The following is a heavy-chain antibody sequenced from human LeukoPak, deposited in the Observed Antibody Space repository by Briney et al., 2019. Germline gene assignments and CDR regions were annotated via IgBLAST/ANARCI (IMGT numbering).Heavy chain of an antibody. V-gene: IGHV4-61*02. CDR1: GGSISSGSYY. D-gene: IGHD3-3*01. CDR3: ARVGLRPFDGFDI. J-gene: IGHJ3*02. CDR2: IYTSGST. Sequence: PSETLSLTCTVSGGSISSGSYYWSWIRQPAGKGLEWIGRIYTSGSTNYNPSLKSRVTISVDTSKNQFSLKLTSVTAADTAVYYCARVGLRPFDGFDIWGQGTMVTVSS.